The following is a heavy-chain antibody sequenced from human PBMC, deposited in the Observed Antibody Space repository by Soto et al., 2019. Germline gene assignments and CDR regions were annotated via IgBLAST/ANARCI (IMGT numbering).Heavy chain of an antibody. V-gene: IGHV3-30-3*01. CDR2: ISYDGSNK. J-gene: IGHJ4*02. CDR3: ARDSGYYYFDY. CDR1: GFTFSSYA. Sequence: PGGSLRLSCAASGFTFSSYAMHWVRQAPGKGLEWVAVISYDGSNKYYADSVKGRFTISRDNSKNTLYLQMNSLRAEDTAVYYCARDSGYYYFDYWGQGTLVTVSS. D-gene: IGHD3-22*01.